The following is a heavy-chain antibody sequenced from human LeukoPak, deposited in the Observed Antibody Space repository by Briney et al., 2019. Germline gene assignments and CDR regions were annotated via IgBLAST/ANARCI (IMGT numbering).Heavy chain of an antibody. CDR1: GFTFSSYV. Sequence: PGGSLRLSCAASGFTFSSYVMYWVRQAPGKGLEWVAFIHYDGSNNYYADSVKGRFTISRDNSRNTLYLQMNTLRADDTAVYYCAKDHGSSDWYYFDYWGQGTLVTVSS. CDR3: AKDHGSSDWYYFDY. CDR2: IHYDGSNN. J-gene: IGHJ4*02. V-gene: IGHV3-30*02. D-gene: IGHD6-13*01.